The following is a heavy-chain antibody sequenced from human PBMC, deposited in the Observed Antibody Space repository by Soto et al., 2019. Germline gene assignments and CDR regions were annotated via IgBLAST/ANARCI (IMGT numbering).Heavy chain of an antibody. V-gene: IGHV1-3*01. CDR3: ATASRYCSSTSCHYYYYYGMDV. J-gene: IGHJ6*02. CDR2: INAGNGNT. CDR1: GYTFTSYA. Sequence: GASVKVSCKASGYTFTSYAMHWVRQAPGQRLEWMGWINAGNGNTKYSQKFQGRVTITRDTSASTAYMELSSLRSEDTAVYYCATASRYCSSTSCHYYYYYGMDVWGQGTTVTVSS. D-gene: IGHD2-2*01.